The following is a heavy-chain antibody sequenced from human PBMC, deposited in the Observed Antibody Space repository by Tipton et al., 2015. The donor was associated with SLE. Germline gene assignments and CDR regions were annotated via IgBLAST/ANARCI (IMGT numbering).Heavy chain of an antibody. V-gene: IGHV4-59*12. D-gene: IGHD5-24*01. CDR2: INHSGST. J-gene: IGHJ4*02. CDR1: GGSINNYY. Sequence: TLSLTCTVSGGSINNYYWSWIRQPPGKGLEWIGEINHSGSTNYNPSLKSRVTISVDTSKNQLSLKLRSVTAADTAVYYCARDAVDGYRGGAVDSWGQGTLVTVSS. CDR3: ARDAVDGYRGGAVDS.